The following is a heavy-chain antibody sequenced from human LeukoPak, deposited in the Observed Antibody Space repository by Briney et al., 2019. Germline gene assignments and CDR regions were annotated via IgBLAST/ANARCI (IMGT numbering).Heavy chain of an antibody. CDR3: ARAAYGDYRYYYFYSDV. V-gene: IGHV4-4*07. Sequence: PSETLSLTCTVSGGSINSYYWSWIRQPAGKGLEWIGRIYTSGSSNYNPSLKSRVTMSVDTSKNQFSLRLTSVTAADTAVYYCARAAYGDYRYYYFYSDVWGKGTTVTVPS. D-gene: IGHD4-17*01. J-gene: IGHJ6*03. CDR2: IYTSGSS. CDR1: GGSINSYY.